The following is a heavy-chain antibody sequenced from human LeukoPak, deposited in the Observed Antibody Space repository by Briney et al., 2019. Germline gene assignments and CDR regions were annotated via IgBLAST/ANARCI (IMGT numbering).Heavy chain of an antibody. J-gene: IGHJ4*02. V-gene: IGHV3-7*01. CDR1: GFTFSGFS. D-gene: IGHD3-10*01. CDR2: VKQDGSER. CDR3: ARAGSHWHYVY. Sequence: GGSLRLSCAASGFTFSGFSMSWVRQSPTKGLEWVANVKQDGSERYYVDSVKGRLTISRDNAKNSLSLQMNNLRVEDTAVYYCARAGSHWHYVYWGQGTVVTVSS.